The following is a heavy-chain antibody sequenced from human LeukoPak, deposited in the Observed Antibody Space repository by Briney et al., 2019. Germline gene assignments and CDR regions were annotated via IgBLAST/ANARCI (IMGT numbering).Heavy chain of an antibody. Sequence: SGESLRLSCAASGFTVSSNYMSWVRQAPGKGLEWVSVIYSGGSTYYADSVKGRFTISRDNSKNTLYLQMNSLRAEDTAVYYCARHMTRGEGYWGQGTLVTVSS. CDR2: IYSGGST. CDR3: ARHMTRGEGY. J-gene: IGHJ4*02. CDR1: GFTVSSNY. D-gene: IGHD3-16*01. V-gene: IGHV3-66*04.